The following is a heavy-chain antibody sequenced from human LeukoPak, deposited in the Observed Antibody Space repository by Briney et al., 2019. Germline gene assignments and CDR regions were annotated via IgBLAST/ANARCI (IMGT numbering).Heavy chain of an antibody. CDR3: ARDSRDIVVVPAATSVHYYYYMDV. V-gene: IGHV3-21*01. CDR2: ISSSSSYI. CDR1: GFTFSSYS. D-gene: IGHD2-2*01. J-gene: IGHJ6*03. Sequence: GGSLRLSCAASGFTFSSYSMNWVRQAPGKGLEWVSSISSSSSYIYYADSVKRRFIISRDNAKNSLYLQMNSLRAEDTAVYYCARDSRDIVVVPAATSVHYYYYMDVWGKGTTVTVSS.